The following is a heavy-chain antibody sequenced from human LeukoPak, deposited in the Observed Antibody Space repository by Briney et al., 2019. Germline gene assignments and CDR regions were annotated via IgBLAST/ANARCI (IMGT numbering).Heavy chain of an antibody. D-gene: IGHD5-12*01. CDR3: ARAWSVATIGIDY. Sequence: PSETLSPTCTVSGGSISSYYWSWIRQPPGKGLEWIGYIYYSGSTNYNPSLKSRVTISVDTSKNQFSLKLSSVTAADTAVYYCARAWSVATIGIDYWGQGTLVTVSS. CDR2: IYYSGST. J-gene: IGHJ4*02. V-gene: IGHV4-59*01. CDR1: GGSISSYY.